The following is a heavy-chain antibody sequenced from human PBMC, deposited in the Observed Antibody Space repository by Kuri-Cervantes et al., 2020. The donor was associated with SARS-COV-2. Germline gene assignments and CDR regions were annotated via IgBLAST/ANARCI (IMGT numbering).Heavy chain of an antibody. Sequence: GALRLSCAASGFTFSSYTMSWVRQAPGKGLEWVSSISSSSSYIYYADSVKGRFTISRDNAKNSLYLQMNSLRAEDTAVYYCARGELGISDYWGQGTLVTVSS. D-gene: IGHD7-27*01. CDR1: GFTFSSYT. J-gene: IGHJ4*02. CDR2: ISSSSSYI. V-gene: IGHV3-21*01. CDR3: ARGELGISDY.